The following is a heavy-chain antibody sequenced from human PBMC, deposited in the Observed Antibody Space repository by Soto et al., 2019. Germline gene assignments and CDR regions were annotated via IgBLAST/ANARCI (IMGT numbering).Heavy chain of an antibody. J-gene: IGHJ4*02. D-gene: IGHD2-15*01. V-gene: IGHV1-69*01. CDR2: IIPIFGTA. CDR1: GGTFSSYA. CDR3: ARDAEGYCSGGSCYSRYFDY. Sequence: QVQLVQSGAEVKKPGSSVKVSCKASGGTFSSYAIIWVRQAPGQGLEWMGGIIPIFGTANYAQKFQGRVTITADESTRTAYMELRSLRSEDTAVYYCARDAEGYCSGGSCYSRYFDYWGQGTLVTVSS.